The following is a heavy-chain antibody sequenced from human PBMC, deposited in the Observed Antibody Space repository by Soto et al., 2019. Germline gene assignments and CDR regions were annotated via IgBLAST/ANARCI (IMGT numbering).Heavy chain of an antibody. CDR3: AKNIAVAGTGEFDY. Sequence: DVQLLESGGGLVQPGGSLRLSCAASRFTFSNYAMNWVRQAPGKGLEWVSSISSSGGSTYYADSVKGRFTISRDNSKNTLYLQMNSLRAEDTAVYYCAKNIAVAGTGEFDYRGQGTLVTVSS. V-gene: IGHV3-23*01. CDR1: RFTFSNYA. J-gene: IGHJ4*02. D-gene: IGHD6-19*01. CDR2: ISSSGGST.